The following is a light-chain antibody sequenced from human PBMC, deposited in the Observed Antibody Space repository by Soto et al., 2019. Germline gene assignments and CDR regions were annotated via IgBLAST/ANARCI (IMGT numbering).Light chain of an antibody. CDR2: DTD. CDR3: LVIFTGVGEV. J-gene: IGLJ1*01. CDR1: TGAVTSGHW. Sequence: QAVVNQEPSLTVSPGGTDTLTCGSSTGAVTSGHWPHWFQQKPGQAPRTLIYDTDNKHPWTPARFSGSLLGGKAALTLSGAQPEDEGYYYCLVIFTGVGEVFGTGTKLTVL. V-gene: IGLV7-46*01.